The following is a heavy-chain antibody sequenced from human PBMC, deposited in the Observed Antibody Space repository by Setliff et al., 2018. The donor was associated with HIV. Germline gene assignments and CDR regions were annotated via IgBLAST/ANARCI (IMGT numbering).Heavy chain of an antibody. CDR1: GSIFSSYA. Sequence: GSLRLSCAASGSIFSSYAMSWVRQAPGKGLEWVSAIVGSGGSTYYTDSVKGRFTISSDNAKNSLYLQMNSLRLEDTAVYYCARGQIGYGDYALNWFDPWGQGTLVTVSS. CDR2: IVGSGGST. D-gene: IGHD4-17*01. CDR3: ARGQIGYGDYALNWFDP. V-gene: IGHV3-23*01. J-gene: IGHJ5*02.